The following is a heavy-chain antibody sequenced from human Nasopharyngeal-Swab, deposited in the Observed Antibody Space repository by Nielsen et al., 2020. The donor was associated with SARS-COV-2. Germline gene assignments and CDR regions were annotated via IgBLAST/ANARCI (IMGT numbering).Heavy chain of an antibody. CDR2: INPSGGST. CDR3: ARDRNNPYYYYYMDV. CDR1: GYTFTSYY. Sequence: ASVNVSCKASGYTFTSYYMYWVRQAPGQGLEWMGIINPSGGSTSYAQKFQGRVTMTRDTSTSTVYMELSRLRSEDTAVYYCARDRNNPYYYYYMDVWGKGTTFTVSS. D-gene: IGHD1-14*01. J-gene: IGHJ6*03. V-gene: IGHV1-46*01.